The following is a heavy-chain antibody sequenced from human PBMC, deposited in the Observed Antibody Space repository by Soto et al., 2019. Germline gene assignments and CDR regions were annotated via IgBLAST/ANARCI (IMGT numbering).Heavy chain of an antibody. J-gene: IGHJ6*02. CDR1: GFTFSSYG. CDR2: IWYDGSNK. V-gene: IGHV3-33*01. Sequence: QVQLVESGGGVVQPGRSLRLSCAASGFTFSSYGMHWVRQAPGKGLEWVAVIWYDGSNKYYADSVKGRFTISRDNSKNTLYLQMNSLRAEDTAVYYCAREYYDYVWGSYRYTGHNNYYYYYGMDVWGQGTTVTVSS. CDR3: AREYYDYVWGSYRYTGHNNYYYYYGMDV. D-gene: IGHD3-16*02.